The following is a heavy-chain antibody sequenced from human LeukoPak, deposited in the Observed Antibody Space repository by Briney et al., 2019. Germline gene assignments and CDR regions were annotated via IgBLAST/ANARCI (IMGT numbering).Heavy chain of an antibody. CDR1: GGSISSGGYY. D-gene: IGHD1-26*01. Sequence: PSQTLSLTCTVSGGSISSGGYYWSWIRQHPGKGLEWTGYIYYSGSTYYNPSLKSRVTISVDTTKNQFSLKLSSVTAADTAVYYCAREPHLSEYSGSYYKVDNWFDPWGQGTLVTVSS. CDR2: IYYSGST. V-gene: IGHV4-31*03. J-gene: IGHJ5*02. CDR3: AREPHLSEYSGSYYKVDNWFDP.